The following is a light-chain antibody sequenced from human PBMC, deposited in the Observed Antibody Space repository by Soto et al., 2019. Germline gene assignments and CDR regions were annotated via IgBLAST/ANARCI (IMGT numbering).Light chain of an antibody. J-gene: IGKJ1*01. CDR1: QSVGSN. CDR3: QQYDNWPPWT. Sequence: ENVLTQSPGTLSLSPGERATLSCRASQSVGSNLACYQQKPGQAPRLLIYGASNRATGLPPRFSGSWSGTEFTLTISSLQSEDFAVYYCQQYDNWPPWTFGQGTKVDIK. V-gene: IGKV3-15*01. CDR2: GAS.